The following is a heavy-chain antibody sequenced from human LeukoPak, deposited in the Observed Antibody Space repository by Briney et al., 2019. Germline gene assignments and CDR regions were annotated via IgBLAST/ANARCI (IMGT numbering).Heavy chain of an antibody. J-gene: IGHJ4*02. Sequence: PGGSLRLSCAASGFTFSSYGMHWVRQAPGKGLEWVAVISYDGTNKYYADSVKGRFTISRDSSKNTLYLQMNNLRAEDTAVYYCARGPYYYDISGSPRGDYWGQGTLVTVSS. CDR1: GFTFSSYG. D-gene: IGHD3-22*01. CDR2: ISYDGTNK. V-gene: IGHV3-30*03. CDR3: ARGPYYYDISGSPRGDY.